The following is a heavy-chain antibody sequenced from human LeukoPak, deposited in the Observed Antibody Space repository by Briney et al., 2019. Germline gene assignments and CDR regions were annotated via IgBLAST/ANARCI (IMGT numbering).Heavy chain of an antibody. CDR1: GGSISSYY. Sequence: PSETLSLTCTVSGGSISSYYWSWIRQPPGKGLEWIGYIYYSGSTNYNPSLKSRVTLSVDTSKNQFSLKLSSVTAADTAVYYCARVPGIAVAGHWYFDLWGRGTLVTVSS. V-gene: IGHV4-59*01. CDR3: ARVPGIAVAGHWYFDL. CDR2: IYYSGST. J-gene: IGHJ2*01. D-gene: IGHD6-19*01.